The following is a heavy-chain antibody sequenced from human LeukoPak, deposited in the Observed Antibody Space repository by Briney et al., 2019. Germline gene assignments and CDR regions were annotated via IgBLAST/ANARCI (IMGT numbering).Heavy chain of an antibody. J-gene: IGHJ6*02. CDR3: ARERGGPYCTNGICRNRYYYGMDV. V-gene: IGHV4-59*01. D-gene: IGHD2-8*01. CDR1: GGSISSYY. CDR2: IYYSGST. Sequence: SETLSLTCTVSGGSISSYYWSWIRQPPGKGLEWIGYIYYSGSTNYNPSLKSRVTISIDTSKNQFSLKLSAVTAADTAMYYCARERGGPYCTNGICRNRYYYGMDVWGQGTTVTVSS.